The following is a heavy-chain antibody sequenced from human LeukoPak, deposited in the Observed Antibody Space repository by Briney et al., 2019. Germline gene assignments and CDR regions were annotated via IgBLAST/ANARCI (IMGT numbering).Heavy chain of an antibody. D-gene: IGHD3-22*01. J-gene: IGHJ4*02. V-gene: IGHV4-30-2*01. Sequence: SQTLSLTCAVSGGSISSGGYSWSWIRQPPGKGLEWIGYIYHSGSTYYNPSLKSRVTISVDRSKNQLSLKLSSVTAADTAVYYCARAEHGPTYYYDSSGPLDYWGQGTLVTVSS. CDR3: ARAEHGPTYYYDSSGPLDY. CDR1: GGSISSGGYS. CDR2: IYHSGST.